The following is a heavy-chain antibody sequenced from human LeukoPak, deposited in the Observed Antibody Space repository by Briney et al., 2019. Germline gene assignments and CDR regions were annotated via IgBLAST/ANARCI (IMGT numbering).Heavy chain of an antibody. D-gene: IGHD1-26*01. CDR2: IYYRGST. Sequence: SETLSLTCTDPGGSISSYYWSWIRQPPGKGLEWIGYIYYRGSTNYNPSLKSRVTISVDTSKNQFSLKLSSVTAADTAVYYCARDREVGATVGAFDIWGQGTMVTVSS. V-gene: IGHV4-59*01. CDR3: ARDREVGATVGAFDI. CDR1: GGSISSYY. J-gene: IGHJ3*02.